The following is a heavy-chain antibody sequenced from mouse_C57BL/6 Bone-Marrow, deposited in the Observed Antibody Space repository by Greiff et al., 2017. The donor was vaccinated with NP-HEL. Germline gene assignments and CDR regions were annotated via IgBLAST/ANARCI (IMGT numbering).Heavy chain of an antibody. J-gene: IGHJ4*01. CDR3: AGFYDGYAMDY. CDR2: INPSSGYT. D-gene: IGHD2-3*01. Sequence: VHLVESGAELARPGASVKMSCKASGYTFTSYTMHWVKQRPGQGLEWIGYINPSSGYTKYNQKFKDKATLTADKSSSTAYMQLSSLTSEDSAVYYGAGFYDGYAMDYWGQGTSVTVSS. CDR1: GYTFTSYT. V-gene: IGHV1-4*01.